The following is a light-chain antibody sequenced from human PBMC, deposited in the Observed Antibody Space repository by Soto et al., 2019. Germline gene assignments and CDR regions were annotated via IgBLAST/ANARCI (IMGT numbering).Light chain of an antibody. CDR1: SSDVGSYNL. Sequence: QSVLTQPASVSGSPGQSITISCTGTSSDVGSYNLVSWYQQHPGKAPKLMIYEVSKRPSGVSNRFSGSKSGNTASLIISGLQAEDEADYYCCSYAGSSTSGVVFGGGTKVTVL. J-gene: IGLJ2*01. CDR3: CSYAGSSTSGVV. V-gene: IGLV2-23*02. CDR2: EVS.